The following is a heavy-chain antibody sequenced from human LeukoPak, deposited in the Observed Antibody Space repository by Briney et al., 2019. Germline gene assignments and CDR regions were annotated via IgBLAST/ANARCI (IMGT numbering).Heavy chain of an antibody. CDR3: ARGTHSGSYLYYFDY. J-gene: IGHJ4*02. CDR2: IYYSGST. CDR1: GGSISSYY. D-gene: IGHD1-26*01. V-gene: IGHV4-59*01. Sequence: SETLSLTCTVSGGSISSYYWSWIRQPPGKRLEWIGYIYYSGSTNYNPSLKSRVTISNDTSKNQFSLKLSSVTAADTAVYYCARGTHSGSYLYYFDYWGQGTLVTVSS.